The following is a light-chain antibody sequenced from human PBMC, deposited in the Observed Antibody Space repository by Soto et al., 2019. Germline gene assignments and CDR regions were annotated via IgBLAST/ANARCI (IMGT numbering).Light chain of an antibody. CDR2: WAS. CDR3: QQSYSRSWT. J-gene: IGKJ1*01. Sequence: DIVMTQSPDSLAVSLGERATINCKSSQSVLYSSNNNTYLAWYQQKPGQPPKLLIYWASTRESGVPDRFSGTGSGTDFPLTISSLQAEDVAVYYCQQSYSRSWTFGQGTKVELK. V-gene: IGKV4-1*01. CDR1: QSVLYSSNNNTY.